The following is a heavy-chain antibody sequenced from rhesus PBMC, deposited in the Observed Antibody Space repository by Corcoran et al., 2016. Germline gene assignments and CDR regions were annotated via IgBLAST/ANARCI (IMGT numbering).Heavy chain of an antibody. V-gene: IGHV4-147*01. D-gene: IGHD5-24*01. Sequence: QVQLQESGPGLVKPSETLSLTCAVSGGSISGYYLWSWIRQPPGKGLEWIGYIYGGSGSTSYNPSLTSRVIISIDTSKNQFSLKLSSVTAADTAVYYCARVDTAGTGWDYWGQGVLVTVSS. CDR2: IYGGSGST. CDR1: GGSISGYY. CDR3: ARVDTAGTGWDY. J-gene: IGHJ4*01.